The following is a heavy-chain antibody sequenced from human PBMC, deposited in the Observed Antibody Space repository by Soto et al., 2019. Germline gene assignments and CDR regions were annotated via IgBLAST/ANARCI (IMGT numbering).Heavy chain of an antibody. D-gene: IGHD1-1*01. CDR2: IYYSGST. CDR1: GGSISSYY. V-gene: IGHV4-59*01. CDR3: ARDRHNWNDYRSGWFDP. J-gene: IGHJ5*02. Sequence: SETLSLTCTVSGGSISSYYWSWIRQPPGKGLEWIGYIYYSGSTNYNPSIKSQVTISVDTSKNQFSMKMSTSTAADTSVYYCARDRHNWNDYRSGWFDPWGQGTLVTVS.